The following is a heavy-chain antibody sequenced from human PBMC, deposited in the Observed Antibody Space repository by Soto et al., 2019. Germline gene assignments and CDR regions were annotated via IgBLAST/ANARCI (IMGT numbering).Heavy chain of an antibody. D-gene: IGHD1-26*01. CDR2: ISWNSGSI. J-gene: IGHJ3*02. V-gene: IGHV3-9*01. CDR3: AKDTVIVGATTEAFDI. CDR1: GFTFDDYA. Sequence: PGGSLRLSCAASGFTFDDYAMHWVRQAPGKGLEWVSGISWNSGSIGYADSVKGRFTISRDNAKNSLYLQMNSLRAEDTALYYCAKDTVIVGATTEAFDIWGQGTMVTVSS.